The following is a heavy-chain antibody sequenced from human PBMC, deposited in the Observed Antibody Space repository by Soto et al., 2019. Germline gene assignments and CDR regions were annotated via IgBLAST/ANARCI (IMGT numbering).Heavy chain of an antibody. CDR2: IGTAGDT. CDR1: GFTFSSYD. CDR3: ARAKFRDYSGYDNDYYYYYYYMDV. D-gene: IGHD5-12*01. V-gene: IGHV3-13*01. J-gene: IGHJ6*03. Sequence: GGSLRLSCAASGFTFSSYDMHWVRQATGKGLEWVSAIGTAGDTYYPGSVKGRFTISRENAKNSLYLQMNSLRAGDTAVYYCARAKFRDYSGYDNDYYYYYYYMDVWGKGTTVTVSS.